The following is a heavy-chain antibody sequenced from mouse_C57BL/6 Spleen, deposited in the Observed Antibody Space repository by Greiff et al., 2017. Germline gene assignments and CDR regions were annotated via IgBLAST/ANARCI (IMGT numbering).Heavy chain of an antibody. V-gene: IGHV5-17*01. Sequence: EVHLVESGGGLVKPGGSLKLSCAASGFTFSDYGMHWVRQAPEKGLEWVAYISSGSSTISYADTVKGRFTISRDNAKNTLFLQWTSLSVEYTARYYCARQLDYWGQGTTLTVSS. CDR1: GFTFSDYG. CDR3: ARQLDY. J-gene: IGHJ2*01. CDR2: ISSGSSTI.